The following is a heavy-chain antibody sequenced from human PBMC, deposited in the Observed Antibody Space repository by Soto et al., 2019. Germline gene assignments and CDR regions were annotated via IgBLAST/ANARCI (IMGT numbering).Heavy chain of an antibody. V-gene: IGHV3-74*01. J-gene: IGHJ3*02. D-gene: IGHD6-13*01. CDR1: GFTLSTYW. CDR3: ARAFSSTWHNALDI. CDR2: INSDGSST. Sequence: EVQLVESGGALVQPGGSLGLSCAASGFTLSTYWMHWVRQAPGKGLLWVSRINSDGSSTSYADSVKGRITISRDNAKNTLYLQMNSLRAEDTAVYYCARAFSSTWHNALDIWGQGTLVTVSS.